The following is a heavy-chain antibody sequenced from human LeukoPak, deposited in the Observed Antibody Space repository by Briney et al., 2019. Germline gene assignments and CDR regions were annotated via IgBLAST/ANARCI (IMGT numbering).Heavy chain of an antibody. D-gene: IGHD3-3*01. J-gene: IGHJ3*02. Sequence: GASVKVSCKASGYTFTGYYMHWVRQAPGQGLEWMGWINPNSGGTNYAQKFQGRVTMTRDMSISTAHMELSRLRSDDTAVYYCARPFTIFGVVIMYDAFDIWGQGTMVTVSS. CDR1: GYTFTGYY. V-gene: IGHV1-2*02. CDR3: ARPFTIFGVVIMYDAFDI. CDR2: INPNSGGT.